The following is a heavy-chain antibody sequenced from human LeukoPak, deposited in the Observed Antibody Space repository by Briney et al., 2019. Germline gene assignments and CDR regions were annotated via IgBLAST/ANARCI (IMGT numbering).Heavy chain of an antibody. J-gene: IGHJ5*02. CDR3: ARAYYDFWSGYSTGWFDP. Sequence: GGSLRLSCAASGLTFSSYWMHWVRQAPGKGLVWVSRINSDVSSTSYADSVKGRFTISRDNAKNTLYLQMNSLRAEDTAVYYCARAYYDFWSGYSTGWFDPWGQGTLVTVSS. V-gene: IGHV3-74*01. D-gene: IGHD3-3*01. CDR1: GLTFSSYW. CDR2: INSDVSST.